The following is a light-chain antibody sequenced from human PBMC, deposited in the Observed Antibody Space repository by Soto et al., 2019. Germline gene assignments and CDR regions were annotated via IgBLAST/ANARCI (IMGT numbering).Light chain of an antibody. V-gene: IGKV3-15*01. Sequence: EIVMTQSPATVSVSPGERATLSCRASQSVSSNLAWYQQQPGQAPRLLIYGASTRATGVPARFSGSGSETDFTLTISSLQSEDFAVYYCQQYNNWPPMYTFGQGTKLEVK. CDR1: QSVSSN. CDR2: GAS. CDR3: QQYNNWPPMYT. J-gene: IGKJ2*01.